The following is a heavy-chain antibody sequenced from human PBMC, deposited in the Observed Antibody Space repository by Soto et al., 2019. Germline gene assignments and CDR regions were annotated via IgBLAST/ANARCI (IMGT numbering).Heavy chain of an antibody. CDR2: INAGNGNT. CDR1: GYTFTSYA. V-gene: IGHV1-3*01. Sequence: ASVKVSCKASGYTFTSYAMHWVRQAPGQRLEWMGWINAGNGNTKYSQKFQGRVTITRDTSASTAYMELSSLRSEDTAVYYCARPDCSSTSCHGSDAFDIWGQGTMVTVSS. CDR3: ARPDCSSTSCHGSDAFDI. D-gene: IGHD2-2*01. J-gene: IGHJ3*02.